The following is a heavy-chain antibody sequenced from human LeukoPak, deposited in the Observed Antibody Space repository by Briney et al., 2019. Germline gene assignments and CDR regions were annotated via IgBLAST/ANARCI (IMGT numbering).Heavy chain of an antibody. CDR2: IYRSGST. Sequence: SETLSLTCTVSGGSISSGYYWGWIRQPPGKGLEWIGSIYRSGSTYYKPSLKSRVTISVDTSKNQFSLKLSSVTAADTAVYYCARLRQKFDPWGQGTLVTVSS. CDR3: ARLRQKFDP. V-gene: IGHV4-38-2*02. CDR1: GGSISSGYY. J-gene: IGHJ5*02.